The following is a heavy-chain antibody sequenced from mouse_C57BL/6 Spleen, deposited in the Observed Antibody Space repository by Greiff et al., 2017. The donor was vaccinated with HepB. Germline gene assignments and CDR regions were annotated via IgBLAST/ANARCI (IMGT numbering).Heavy chain of an antibody. D-gene: IGHD1-1*01. V-gene: IGHV5-16*01. CDR3: AREGDYYGSRGYFDV. CDR2: INYDGSST. CDR1: GFTFSDYY. J-gene: IGHJ1*03. Sequence: EVKLMESEGGLVQPGSSMKLSCTASGFTFSDYYMAWVRQFPEKGLEWVANINYDGSSTYYLDSLKSRFIISRDNAKNILYLQMSSLKSEDTATYYCAREGDYYGSRGYFDVWGTGTTVTVSS.